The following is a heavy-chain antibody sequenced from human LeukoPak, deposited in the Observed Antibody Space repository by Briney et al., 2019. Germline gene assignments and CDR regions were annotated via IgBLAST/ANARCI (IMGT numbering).Heavy chain of an antibody. CDR3: AREEYSSARRGYYYYMDV. CDR2: INRNSGGT. D-gene: IGHD3-22*01. CDR1: GYTFTSYN. Sequence: ASVKVSCKASGYTFTSYNMHWVRQAPGQGLEWMGWINRNSGGTNYAQKFQGRVTMTRDTSISTAYMELSRLRSDDTAVYYCAREEYSSARRGYYYYMDVWGKGTTVTISS. V-gene: IGHV1-2*02. J-gene: IGHJ6*03.